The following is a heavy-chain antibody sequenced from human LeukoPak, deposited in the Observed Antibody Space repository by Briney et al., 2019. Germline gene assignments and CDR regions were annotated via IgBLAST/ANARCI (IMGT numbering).Heavy chain of an antibody. CDR3: ARDRDYSNTERGFDY. D-gene: IGHD4-11*01. J-gene: IGHJ4*02. CDR2: INPNSGET. CDR1: GYTFTDYY. Sequence: GASVKVSCKTSGYTFTDYYIHWVRQAPGQGLEWMGWINPNSGETNPAQKFQGRVTMTGDTSISTAYMELRRVTSDDTAVYYCARDRDYSNTERGFDYWGQGTLVTVSS. V-gene: IGHV1-2*02.